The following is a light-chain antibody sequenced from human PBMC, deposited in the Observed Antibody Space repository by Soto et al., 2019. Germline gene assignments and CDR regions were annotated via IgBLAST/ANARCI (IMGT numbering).Light chain of an antibody. J-gene: IGLJ2*01. V-gene: IGLV1-47*01. CDR1: TSNIGGHY. CDR3: AAWDDILSGPL. Sequence: QSVLTQPPSASGPPGRGLPIFCPGTTSNIGGHYVNWNQHLPGMAPKLLIYGTSQRPSGVPDRISGSKSGTSASLAISGLRSEDEADYYCAAWDDILSGPLFGGGTKLTVL. CDR2: GTS.